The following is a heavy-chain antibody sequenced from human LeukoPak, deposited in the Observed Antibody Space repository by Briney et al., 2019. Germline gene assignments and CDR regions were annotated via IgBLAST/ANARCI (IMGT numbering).Heavy chain of an antibody. CDR1: GYTFTSYG. D-gene: IGHD5-18*01. CDR3: ARGVTAMAPRTDFDY. V-gene: IGHV1-18*01. Sequence: ASVKVSCKASGYTFTSYGISWVRQAPGQGLEWMGWISAYNGNTNYAQKLQGRVTMTTDTSTSTAYMELRSLRSDDTAVYYCARGVTAMAPRTDFDYWGQGTLVTVSS. J-gene: IGHJ4*02. CDR2: ISAYNGNT.